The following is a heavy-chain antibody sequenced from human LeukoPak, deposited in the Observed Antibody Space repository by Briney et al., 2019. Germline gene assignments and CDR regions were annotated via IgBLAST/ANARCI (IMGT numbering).Heavy chain of an antibody. J-gene: IGHJ3*02. CDR2: IKQDGSEK. Sequence: GGSLRLSCAASGFTFSSYWMSWVRQAPGKGLEWVANIKQDGSEKYYADSVKGRFTISRDNAKNSLYLQMDSLRAEDTAVYYCARVACCYVKDAFDIWGQGTMVTVSS. CDR1: GFTFSSYW. CDR3: ARVACCYVKDAFDI. V-gene: IGHV3-7*01. D-gene: IGHD2-15*01.